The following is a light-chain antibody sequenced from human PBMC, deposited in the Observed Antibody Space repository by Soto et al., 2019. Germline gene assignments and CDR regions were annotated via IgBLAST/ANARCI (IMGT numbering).Light chain of an antibody. Sequence: QSVLTQPASVSGSPGQSITISCTGTSSDVGGYNYVSWYQQHPGKAPKLMIYEVNNRPSGVSNRFSGSKSGNTASLTISGLQAEDEADYYCSSYTSSSPPVFGGGTQLTVL. CDR1: SSDVGGYNY. CDR3: SSYTSSSPPV. CDR2: EVN. V-gene: IGLV2-14*01. J-gene: IGLJ3*02.